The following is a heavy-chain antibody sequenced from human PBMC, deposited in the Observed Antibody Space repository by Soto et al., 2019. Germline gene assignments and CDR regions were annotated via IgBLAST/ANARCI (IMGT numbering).Heavy chain of an antibody. J-gene: IGHJ4*02. D-gene: IGHD5-18*01. CDR1: GGSISSSNW. CDR2: IYHSGST. CDR3: ARASGSVDSYALCYFDY. Sequence: SETLSLTCAVSGGSISSSNWWSWVRQPPGKGLEWIGEIYHSGSTNYNPSLKSRVTISVDKSKNQFSLKLSSVTAADTAVYYCARASGSVDSYALCYFDYWGQGTLVTVSS. V-gene: IGHV4-4*02.